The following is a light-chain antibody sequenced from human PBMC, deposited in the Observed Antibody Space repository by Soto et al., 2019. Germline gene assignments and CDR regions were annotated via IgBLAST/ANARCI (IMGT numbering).Light chain of an antibody. J-gene: IGLJ2*01. CDR1: SSDVGSYIL. V-gene: IGLV2-11*01. Sequence: QSALTQPASVSGSPGQSITISCTGTSSDVGSYILVSWYQQHPGKAPKLMIYEVSKRPSGVPDRFSGSKSGNTASLTISGLQAEDEADYYCCSYVGSYSLVFGGGTKVTVL. CDR2: EVS. CDR3: CSYVGSYSLV.